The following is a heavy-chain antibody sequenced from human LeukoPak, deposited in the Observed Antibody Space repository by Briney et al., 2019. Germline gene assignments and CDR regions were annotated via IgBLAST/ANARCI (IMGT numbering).Heavy chain of an antibody. CDR2: ISAYNGNT. V-gene: IGHV1-18*01. D-gene: IGHD2-2*02. J-gene: IGHJ5*02. CDR1: GYTXTSYG. CDR3: ARGGVGLYCSGTSCYRRDWFDP. Sequence: ASVKVSCKSSGYTXTSYGISGVRQAPGQGLEWMGWISAYNGNTNYAQKLQGRVTMTTDTSTSTAYMELRSLRSDDTAVYYWARGGVGLYCSGTSCYRRDWFDPWGQGTLVTVSS.